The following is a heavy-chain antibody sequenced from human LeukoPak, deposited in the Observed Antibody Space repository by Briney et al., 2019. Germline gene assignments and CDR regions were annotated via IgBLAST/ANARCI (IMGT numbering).Heavy chain of an antibody. J-gene: IGHJ6*02. D-gene: IGHD3-3*01. CDR3: ARSPTYYDFWSGYLRYYYYYYGMDV. CDR2: MNPNSGNT. CDR1: GYTFTSYD. Sequence: ASVKVSCKASGYTFTSYDINWVRQATGQGLEWMGWMNPNSGNTGYAQKFQGRVTMTRNTSISTAYMELSSLRSEDTAVYYYARSPTYYDFWSGYLRYYYYYYGMDVWGQGTTVTVSS. V-gene: IGHV1-8*01.